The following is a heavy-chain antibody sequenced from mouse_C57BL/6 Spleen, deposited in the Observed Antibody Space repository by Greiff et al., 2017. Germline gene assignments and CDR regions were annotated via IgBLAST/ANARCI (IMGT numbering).Heavy chain of an antibody. J-gene: IGHJ1*03. CDR2: IYPGDGDT. CDR1: GYAFSSYW. D-gene: IGHD1-1*01. V-gene: IGHV1-80*01. CDR3: ARVTTVVATYDWYFDV. Sequence: VQLQESGAELVKPGASVKISCKASGYAFSSYWMNWVKQRPGKGLEWIGQIYPGDGDTNYNGKFKGKATLTADKSSSTAYMQLSSLTSEDSAVYFCARVTTVVATYDWYFDVWGTGTTVTVSS.